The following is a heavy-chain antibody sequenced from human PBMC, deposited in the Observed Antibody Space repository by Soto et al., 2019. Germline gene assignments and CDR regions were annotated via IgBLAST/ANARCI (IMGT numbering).Heavy chain of an antibody. CDR1: GGSISSGGYS. J-gene: IGHJ4*02. D-gene: IGHD3-9*01. V-gene: IGHV4-30-2*01. CDR2: IYHSGST. CDR3: ARVDDILTGSGPFDY. Sequence: SETLSLTCAVSGGSISSGGYSWSWIRQPPGKGLEWIGYIYHSGSTYYNPSLKSRVTISVDRSKNQFSLKLSSVTAADTAVYYCARVDDILTGSGPFDYWGQGTLVTVSS.